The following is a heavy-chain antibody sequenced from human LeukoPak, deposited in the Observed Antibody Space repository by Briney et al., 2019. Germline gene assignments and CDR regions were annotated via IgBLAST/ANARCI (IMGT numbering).Heavy chain of an antibody. CDR3: ARDGDYYDSSGYYDY. CDR1: GFTFSSYW. Sequence: GGSLRLSCAASGFTFSSYWMSWVRQAPGKGLGWVANIKQDGSEKYYVDSVKGRFTISRDNAKNSLYLQMNSLRAEDTAVYYCARDGDYYDSSGYYDYWGQGTLVTVSS. J-gene: IGHJ4*02. V-gene: IGHV3-7*01. D-gene: IGHD3-22*01. CDR2: IKQDGSEK.